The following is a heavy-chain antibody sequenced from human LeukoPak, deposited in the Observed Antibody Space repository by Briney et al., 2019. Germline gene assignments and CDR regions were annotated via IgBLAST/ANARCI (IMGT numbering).Heavy chain of an antibody. CDR1: GFAFGSEA. V-gene: IGHV3-23*01. J-gene: IGHJ3*02. CDR2: ISPGGGTT. D-gene: IGHD2-2*01. CDR3: AKDHSIVVPAALDAFDI. Sequence: GGSLRLSCAVSGFAFGSEAMSWVRQSPARGLEWVASISPGGGTTYYADSVKGRFTISRDNSKNTLYLQMNSLRAEDTAVYYCAKDHSIVVPAALDAFDIWGQGTMVTVSS.